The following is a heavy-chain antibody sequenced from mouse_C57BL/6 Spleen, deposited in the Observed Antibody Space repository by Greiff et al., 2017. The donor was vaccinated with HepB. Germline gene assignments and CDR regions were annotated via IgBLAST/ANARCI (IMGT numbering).Heavy chain of an antibody. CDR2: INPNNGGT. J-gene: IGHJ2*01. CDR3: ARPNWAYFDY. Sequence: EVQLVESGPELVKPGASVKMSCKASGYTFTDYNMHWVKQSHGKSLEWIGYINPNNGGTSYNQKFKGKATLTVNKSSSTAYMELRNLTSEDSAVYYCARPNWAYFDYWGQGTTLTVSS. V-gene: IGHV1-22*01. D-gene: IGHD4-1*01. CDR1: GYTFTDYN.